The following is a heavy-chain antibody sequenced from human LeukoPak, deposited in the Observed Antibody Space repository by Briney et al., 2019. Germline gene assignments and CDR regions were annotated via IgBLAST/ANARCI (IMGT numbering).Heavy chain of an antibody. Sequence: SETLSLTCTASGGSISSSSYYWGWIRQPPGKGLEWIGTIYYTGSTYYNPSLKSRVTISIDTSKNQFSLRLSSVTAADTAVYFCARASNYFDILYWGQGTLVTVSS. J-gene: IGHJ4*02. D-gene: IGHD3-22*01. CDR3: ARASNYFDILY. CDR2: IYYTGST. CDR1: GGSISSSSYY. V-gene: IGHV4-39*01.